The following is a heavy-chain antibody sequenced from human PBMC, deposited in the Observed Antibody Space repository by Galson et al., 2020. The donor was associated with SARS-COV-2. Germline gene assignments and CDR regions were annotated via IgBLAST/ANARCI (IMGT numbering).Heavy chain of an antibody. CDR2: ISYDGSNK. CDR1: GFTFSSYA. V-gene: IGHV3-30-3*01. CDR3: ARVLETRASDY. J-gene: IGHJ4*02. Sequence: TGGSLRLSCAASGFTFSSYAMHWVRQAPGKGLEWVAVISYDGSNKYYADSVKGRFTISRDNSKNTLYLQMNSLRAEDTAVYYCARVLETRASDYWGQGTLVTVSS.